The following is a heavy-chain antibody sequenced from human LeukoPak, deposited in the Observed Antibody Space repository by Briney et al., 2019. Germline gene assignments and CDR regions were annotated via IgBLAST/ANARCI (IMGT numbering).Heavy chain of an antibody. V-gene: IGHV3-30*18. CDR2: ISNDGRDK. CDR3: AKDVGKWRSSSSSRVYGYYYYYMDV. D-gene: IGHD6-6*01. Sequence: GGSLRLSCAASGFIFSNYGMHWVRQAPGKGLEWMAVISNDGRDKHYADSVKGRFTISRDNAKTTLYLQMNSLRAEDTAVYYCAKDVGKWRSSSSSRVYGYYYYYMDVWGKGTTVTVSS. CDR1: GFIFSNYG. J-gene: IGHJ6*03.